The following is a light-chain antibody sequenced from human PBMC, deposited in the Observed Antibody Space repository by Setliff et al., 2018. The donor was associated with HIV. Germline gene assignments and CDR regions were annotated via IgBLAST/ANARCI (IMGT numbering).Light chain of an antibody. CDR3: AAWDDSLNGYV. J-gene: IGLJ1*01. Sequence: VLTQPPSASGTPGQRVTISCSGSSSNIGSNTVNWYHQLPGTAPKLLIYSNNQRPSGVPDRFSGSKSGTSASLAISGLQSEDEADYYCAAWDDSLNGYVFATGTKVTVL. CDR2: SNN. CDR1: SSNIGSNT. V-gene: IGLV1-44*01.